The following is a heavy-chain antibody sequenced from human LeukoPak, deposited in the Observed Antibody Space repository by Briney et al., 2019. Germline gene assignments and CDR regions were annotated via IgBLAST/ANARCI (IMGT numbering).Heavy chain of an antibody. CDR3: AKVNCGVSSTSCYYYYYYMDV. J-gene: IGHJ6*03. V-gene: IGHV3-30*02. Sequence: GGSLRLSCAASGFTFSSYGMHWVRQAPGKGLEWVAFIRYDGSNKYYADSVKGRFTISRDNSKNTLYLQMNSLRAEDTAVYYCAKVNCGVSSTSCYYYYYYMDVWGKGTTVTVS. CDR2: IRYDGSNK. D-gene: IGHD2-2*01. CDR1: GFTFSSYG.